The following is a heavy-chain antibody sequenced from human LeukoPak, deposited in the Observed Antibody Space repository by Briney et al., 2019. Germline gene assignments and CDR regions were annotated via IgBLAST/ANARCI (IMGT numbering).Heavy chain of an antibody. V-gene: IGHV3-7*01. J-gene: IGHJ4*02. CDR1: GFIFSDYW. D-gene: IGHD3-10*01. Sequence: GGSLRLSCTASGFIFSDYWMNWVREVPGKGLEWVANIKEDGSVQDYVDSVRGRFTISRDNAKNSLYLQMNSLRAEDTAVYYCASRGSSMARSHWGQGTLVTVS. CDR3: ASRGSSMARSH. CDR2: IKEDGSVQ.